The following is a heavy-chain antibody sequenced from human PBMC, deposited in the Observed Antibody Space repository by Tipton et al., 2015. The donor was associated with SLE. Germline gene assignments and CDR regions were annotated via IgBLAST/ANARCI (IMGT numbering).Heavy chain of an antibody. CDR2: IYHSGST. V-gene: IGHV4-38-2*02. CDR1: GYSVSSGYY. Sequence: GLVKPSETLSLTCTVSGYSVSSGYYWGWIRQPPGEGLEWIGSIYHSGSTYYNPSLKSRVTISVDTSKNQFSLKLSSVTAADTAVYYCAAVSSALWDFGYWGQGTLVTVSS. CDR3: AAVSSALWDFGY. D-gene: IGHD6-19*01. J-gene: IGHJ4*02.